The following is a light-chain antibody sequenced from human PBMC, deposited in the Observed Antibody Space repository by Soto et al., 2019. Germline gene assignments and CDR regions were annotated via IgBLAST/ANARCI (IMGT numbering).Light chain of an antibody. J-gene: IGLJ3*02. CDR1: ISNLGSNF. V-gene: IGLV1-47*01. Sequence: QSVLTQPPSASGTPGQRVTISCSGSISNLGSNFIFWYQQLPGAAPKLLISRNNERPSGVPDRFSGSKSGTSASLAIDGLRSEDEDDYHCAAWDDSLSAVVFGGGTKVTVL. CDR2: RNN. CDR3: AAWDDSLSAVV.